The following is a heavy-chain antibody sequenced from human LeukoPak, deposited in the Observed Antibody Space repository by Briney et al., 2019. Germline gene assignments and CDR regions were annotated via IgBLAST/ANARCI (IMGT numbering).Heavy chain of an antibody. V-gene: IGHV3-21*01. D-gene: IGHD5-12*01. CDR3: ARDLENKDSGYDPFDY. J-gene: IGHJ4*02. CDR2: ISSSSSYI. Sequence: GGSLRLSCAASGFTVSSNYMSWVRQAPGKGLEWVSSISSSSSYIYYADSVKGRFTISRDNAKNSLYLQMNSLRAEDTAVYYCARDLENKDSGYDPFDYWGQGTLVTVSS. CDR1: GFTVSSNY.